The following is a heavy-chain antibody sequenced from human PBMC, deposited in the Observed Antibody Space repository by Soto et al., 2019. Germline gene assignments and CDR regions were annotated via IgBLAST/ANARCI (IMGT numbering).Heavy chain of an antibody. D-gene: IGHD5-18*01. CDR3: AKEARIQLWGIGVFDY. J-gene: IGHJ4*03. CDR2: ISGSGGST. V-gene: IGHV3-23*01. Sequence: GSLRLSCAASGFTFSSYAMSWVRQAPGKGLEWVSAISGSGGSTYYADSVKGRFTISRDNSKNTLYLQMNSLRAEDTAVYYCAKEARIQLWGIGVFDYWGQGTMVTVS. CDR1: GFTFSSYA.